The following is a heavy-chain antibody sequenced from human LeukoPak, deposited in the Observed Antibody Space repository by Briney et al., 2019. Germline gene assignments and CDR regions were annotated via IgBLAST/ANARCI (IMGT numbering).Heavy chain of an antibody. D-gene: IGHD6-19*01. CDR1: GFTFSSYE. CDR3: ARENVEQWLVRYYFDY. V-gene: IGHV3-48*03. J-gene: IGHJ4*02. Sequence: GGSLRLSCAASGFTFSSYEMNWVRQAPGKGLEWVSYISSSGSTIYYADSVKGRFTISRDNAKNSLYLQMNSLRAEDTAVYYCARENVEQWLVRYYFDYWGQGTLVTVSS. CDR2: ISSSGSTI.